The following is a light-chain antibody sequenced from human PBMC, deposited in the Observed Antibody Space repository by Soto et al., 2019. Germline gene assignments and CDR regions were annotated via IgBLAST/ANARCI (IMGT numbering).Light chain of an antibody. CDR3: QQYGSSPPLT. CDR1: QSVSSY. Sequence: EIVLTQSPGTLSLSPGERATLSCRASQSVSSYLLWYHQKPGQAPRLLIYDASNSASGTTARFSGSGSETDFTPPIIRLQAEDFAVYYCQQYGSSPPLTFGQGTRLEIK. V-gene: IGKV3-20*01. CDR2: DAS. J-gene: IGKJ5*01.